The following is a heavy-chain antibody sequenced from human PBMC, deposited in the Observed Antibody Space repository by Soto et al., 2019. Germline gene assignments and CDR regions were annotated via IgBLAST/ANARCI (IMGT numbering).Heavy chain of an antibody. D-gene: IGHD2-15*01. V-gene: IGHV5-10-1*01. CDR1: GYSFTSYC. J-gene: IGHJ6*02. CDR3: ARIHIGYCSGGSCYPDYYYYGMDV. Sequence: PGESLKISCKGSGYSFTSYCISWVRQVPGKGLEWMGRIDPSDSYTNYSPSFQGHVTISADKSISTAYLQWSSLKASDTAMYYCARIHIGYCSGGSCYPDYYYYGMDVWGQGTTVTVS. CDR2: IDPSDSYT.